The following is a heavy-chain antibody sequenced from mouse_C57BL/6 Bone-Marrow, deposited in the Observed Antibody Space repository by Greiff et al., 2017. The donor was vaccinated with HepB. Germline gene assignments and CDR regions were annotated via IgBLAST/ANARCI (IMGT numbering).Heavy chain of an antibody. V-gene: IGHV1-69*01. D-gene: IGHD2-4*01. CDR3: ARNDYEGGRGYYFDY. CDR2: IDPSDSYT. CDR1: GYTFTSYW. J-gene: IGHJ2*01. Sequence: VQLQQPGAELVMPGASVKLSCKASGYTFTSYWMHWVKQRPGQGLEWIGEIDPSDSYTNYNQKFKGKSTLTVDKSSSTAYMQLSSLTSEDSAVYYCARNDYEGGRGYYFDYWGQGTTLTVSS.